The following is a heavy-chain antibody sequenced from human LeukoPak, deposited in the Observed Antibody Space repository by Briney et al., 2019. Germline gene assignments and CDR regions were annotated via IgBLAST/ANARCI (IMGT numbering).Heavy chain of an antibody. V-gene: IGHV4-59*01. CDR1: GGSISSDY. CDR3: ARARYYYDSSGYHNWFDP. Sequence: PSETLSLTCTVSGGSISSDYWSWIRQPPGKGLEWIGCVYNSGSTNYNPSLKSRVTISVDTSKNQFSLRLSSVTAADTAVYYCARARYYYDSSGYHNWFDPWGQGTLVTVSS. J-gene: IGHJ5*02. CDR2: VYNSGST. D-gene: IGHD3-22*01.